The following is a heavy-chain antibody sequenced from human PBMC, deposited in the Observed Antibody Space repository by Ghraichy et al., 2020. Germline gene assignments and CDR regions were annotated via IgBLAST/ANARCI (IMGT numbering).Heavy chain of an antibody. CDR1: GFTISSYA. D-gene: IGHD2-15*01. CDR3: AKRVVVGANHLDY. J-gene: IGHJ4*02. V-gene: IGHV3-23*01. Sequence: GGSLRLSCAASGFTISSYAMSWVRQAPGKGLEWVSVISGSGGHTYYADSVKGRFPISRDNSKNTLYLQMNSLRAEDTAVYYCAKRVVVGANHLDYWGQGTLVTISS. CDR2: ISGSGGHT.